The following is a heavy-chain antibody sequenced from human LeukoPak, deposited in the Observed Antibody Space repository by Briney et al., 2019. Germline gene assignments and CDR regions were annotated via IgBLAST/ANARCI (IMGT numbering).Heavy chain of an antibody. V-gene: IGHV3-21*01. J-gene: IGHJ6*03. D-gene: IGHD4-17*01. CDR1: GFTFSSYS. Sequence: GGSLRLSCAASGFTFSSYSMNWVRQAPGKGLEWVSSISSSSSYIYYADSVKGRFTISRDNAKNSLYLQMNSLRAEDTAVYYCARVPRTTVTTYYYYMDVWGKGTTVTVSS. CDR3: ARVPRTTVTTYYYYMDV. CDR2: ISSSSSYI.